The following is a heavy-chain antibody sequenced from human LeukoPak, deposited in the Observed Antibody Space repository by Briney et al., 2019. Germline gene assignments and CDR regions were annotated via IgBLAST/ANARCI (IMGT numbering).Heavy chain of an antibody. CDR2: ISGSGGTT. D-gene: IGHD2-2*01. Sequence: GGSLRLSCAASGFTFSYSAMSWVRQAPGKGLEWVSAISGSGGTTYYADSVKGRFTISRDNSKNTLHLQMNSLRAEDTAVYYCAKVSGVQLLKNWFDPWGQGTLVTVSS. J-gene: IGHJ5*02. V-gene: IGHV3-23*01. CDR3: AKVSGVQLLKNWFDP. CDR1: GFTFSYSA.